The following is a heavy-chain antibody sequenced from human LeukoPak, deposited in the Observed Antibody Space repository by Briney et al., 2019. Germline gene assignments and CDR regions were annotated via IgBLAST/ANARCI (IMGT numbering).Heavy chain of an antibody. CDR3: ARVGAVVGAIDY. J-gene: IGHJ4*02. Sequence: ETLSLTCAVYGGSFSGYYWSWIRQPPGKGLEWIGEINHSGSTNYNPSLKSRVTISVDTSKNQFSLKLSSVTAADTAVYYCARVGAVVGAIDYWGQGTLVTVSS. V-gene: IGHV4-34*01. CDR1: GGSFSGYY. D-gene: IGHD1-26*01. CDR2: INHSGST.